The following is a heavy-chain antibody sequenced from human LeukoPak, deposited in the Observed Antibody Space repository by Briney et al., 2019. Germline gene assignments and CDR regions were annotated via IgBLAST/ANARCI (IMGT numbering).Heavy chain of an antibody. Sequence: GGSLRLSCAASGFTFDDYAMHWVRQAPGKGLEWVSGISWNSGSIGYADSVKGRFTISRDNAKNSLFLQMNSLRAEDMALYFCAKDLSSSHTFACLDHWGQGTLVTVSS. CDR1: GFTFDDYA. CDR2: ISWNSGSI. CDR3: AKDLSSSHTFACLDH. V-gene: IGHV3-9*03. J-gene: IGHJ5*02. D-gene: IGHD6-13*01.